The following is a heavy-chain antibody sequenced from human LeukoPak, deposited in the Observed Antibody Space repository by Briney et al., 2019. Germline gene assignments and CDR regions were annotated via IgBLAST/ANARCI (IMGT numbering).Heavy chain of an antibody. Sequence: PSETLSLTCAVYGGSFSGYYWSWIRQPPGKGLEWIGEINHSGSTNYNPSLKSRVTISVDTSKNQFSLKLNSVTVADTAVYYCASGSMITFGGVEDWGQGTLVTVSS. CDR3: ASGSMITFGGVED. V-gene: IGHV4-34*01. D-gene: IGHD3-16*01. CDR2: INHSGST. CDR1: GGSFSGYY. J-gene: IGHJ4*02.